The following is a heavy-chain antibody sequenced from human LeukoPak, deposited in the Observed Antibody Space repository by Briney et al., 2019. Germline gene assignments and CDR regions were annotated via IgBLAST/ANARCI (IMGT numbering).Heavy chain of an antibody. CDR1: GFTFSSYA. CDR2: ISGSGGST. D-gene: IGHD6-19*01. J-gene: IGHJ4*02. Sequence: GGSLRLSCAASGFTFSSYAMSWVRQAPGKGLEWVSAISGSGGSTYYADSVKGRFTISRDNSKNTLYPQMNSLRAEDTAVYYCAKDQSSGWYYFDYWGQGTLVTVSS. V-gene: IGHV3-23*01. CDR3: AKDQSSGWYYFDY.